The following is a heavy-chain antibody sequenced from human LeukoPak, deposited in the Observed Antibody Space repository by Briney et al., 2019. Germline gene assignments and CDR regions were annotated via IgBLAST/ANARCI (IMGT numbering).Heavy chain of an antibody. V-gene: IGHV3-48*03. J-gene: IGHJ4*02. Sequence: PGGSLRLSCAASGYTFSSYEMNWVRQAPGKGLEWVSYISSSGSTIYYADSVKGRFTISRDNAKNSLYLQVNSLKPEDTAVYYCARVAEAAAFDSWGQGTLVTVSS. CDR2: ISSSGSTI. CDR1: GYTFSSYE. CDR3: ARVAEAAAFDS. D-gene: IGHD6-13*01.